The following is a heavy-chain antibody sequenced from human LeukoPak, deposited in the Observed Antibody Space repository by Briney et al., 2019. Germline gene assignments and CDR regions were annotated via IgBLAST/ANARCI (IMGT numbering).Heavy chain of an antibody. D-gene: IGHD3-22*01. CDR2: IYYSGST. CDR3: ARQGYYDSSGYYWFDY. J-gene: IGHJ4*02. CDR1: TFSRYW. Sequence: TFSRYWMSWVRQPPGKGLEWIGSIYYSGSTYYNPSLKSRVTISVDTSKNQFSLKLSSVTAADTAVYYCARQGYYDSSGYYWFDYWGQGTLVTVSS. V-gene: IGHV4-39*01.